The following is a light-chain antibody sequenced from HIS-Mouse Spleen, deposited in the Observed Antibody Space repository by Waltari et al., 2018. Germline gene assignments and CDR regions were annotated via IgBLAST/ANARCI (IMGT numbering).Light chain of an antibody. CDR2: GDS. CDR1: NIGSKS. J-gene: IGLJ3*02. V-gene: IGLV3-21*03. CDR3: QVWDSSSDHPV. Sequence: SYVLTQPPSVSVAPGKTARITCGGNNIGSKSVHGSQQKPGQAPVLGVYGDSDRPSGIPERFSGSNSGNTATLTISRVEAGDEADYYCQVWDSSSDHPVFGGGTKLTVL.